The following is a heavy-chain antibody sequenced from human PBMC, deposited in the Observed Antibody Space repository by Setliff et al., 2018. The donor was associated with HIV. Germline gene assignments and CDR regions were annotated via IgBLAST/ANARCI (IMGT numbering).Heavy chain of an antibody. V-gene: IGHV4-34*01. Sequence: SETLSLTCAVYGGSFSAYYWTWIRQPPGKGLEWIGEINHSGSTYYNPSLRSRVTLSVDTSKKQFSPKLSSITAADTAVYFCARAADYYDSSGYWAPPRYFDYGGQGTRVTVSS. J-gene: IGHJ4*02. CDR3: ARAADYYDSSGYWAPPRYFDY. CDR1: GGSFSAYY. CDR2: INHSGST. D-gene: IGHD3-22*01.